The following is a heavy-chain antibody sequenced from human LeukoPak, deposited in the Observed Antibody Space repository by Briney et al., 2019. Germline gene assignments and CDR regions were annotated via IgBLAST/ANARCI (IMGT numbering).Heavy chain of an antibody. CDR2: IIPMLGTP. J-gene: IGHJ4*02. CDR1: GGTFSSYD. Sequence: SVKVSCKASGGTFSSYDISWVRQAPGQGLEWMGGIIPMLGTPNYAQKFQGRVTITADKSTSTAYIDLSRLRSEDTAVYYCASGTTDIVVVPATLRNYYFDYWGQGTLVTVSS. D-gene: IGHD2-2*01. V-gene: IGHV1-69*06. CDR3: ASGTTDIVVVPATLRNYYFDY.